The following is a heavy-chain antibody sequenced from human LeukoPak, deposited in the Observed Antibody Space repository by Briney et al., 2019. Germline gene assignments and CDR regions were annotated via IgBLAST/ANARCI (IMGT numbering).Heavy chain of an antibody. V-gene: IGHV4-4*07. CDR2: IYGSGTT. CDR1: GGSISSY. Sequence: PSETLSLTCTVSGGSISSYWSWIRQPAGKGLEWIGRIYGSGTTTYNPSLKSRVSMSIDTSKNQLSLKLMSVTAADTAVYYCARDSGTTGEVKFDPWGQGTLVTVSS. J-gene: IGHJ5*02. CDR3: ARDSGTTGEVKFDP. D-gene: IGHD3-10*01.